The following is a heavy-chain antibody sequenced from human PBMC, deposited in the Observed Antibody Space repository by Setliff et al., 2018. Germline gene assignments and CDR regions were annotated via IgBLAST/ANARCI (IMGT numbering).Heavy chain of an antibody. Sequence: PSETLSLTCTVSGGSISSSSYYWGWIRQPPGKGLEWIGNINYSGSTYYKPSLKSRVTISVDTSKNQFSLKLSSVTAADTAVYYCARVSSYGSGSYYYYYYGMDVWGQGTTVTVA. J-gene: IGHJ6*02. CDR2: INYSGST. CDR1: GGSISSSSYY. CDR3: ARVSSYGSGSYYYYYYGMDV. V-gene: IGHV4-39*07. D-gene: IGHD3-10*01.